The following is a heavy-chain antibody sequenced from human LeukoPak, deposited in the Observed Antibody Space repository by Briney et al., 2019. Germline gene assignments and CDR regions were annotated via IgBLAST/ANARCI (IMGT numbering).Heavy chain of an antibody. CDR1: GYSFTSYW. Sequence: GESLKISCKGSGYSFTSYWIGWVRQMPGKGLEWMGIIYPGDSDTRYSPSFQGQVTISADKSISTAYLQWSSLKASDTAMYYCARRVSTLDYDFWSGSMDVWGKGTTVTVFS. V-gene: IGHV5-51*01. CDR2: IYPGDSDT. CDR3: ARRVSTLDYDFWSGSMDV. D-gene: IGHD3-3*01. J-gene: IGHJ6*03.